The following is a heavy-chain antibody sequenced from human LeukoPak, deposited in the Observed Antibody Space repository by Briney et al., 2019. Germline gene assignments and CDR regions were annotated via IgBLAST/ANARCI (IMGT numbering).Heavy chain of an antibody. CDR3: ARGLRYYEILAFGR. Sequence: ASVKVSCKASGDTFTSYYMHWVRQAPGQGLEWMGWINPNSVGTNYAQKFQGRVTMTTDTSTSTANMELSRLRSSDTAVYYCARGLRYYEILAFGRWGQGTLVTVSS. J-gene: IGHJ4*02. CDR2: INPNSVGT. D-gene: IGHD3-9*01. V-gene: IGHV1-2*02. CDR1: GDTFTSYY.